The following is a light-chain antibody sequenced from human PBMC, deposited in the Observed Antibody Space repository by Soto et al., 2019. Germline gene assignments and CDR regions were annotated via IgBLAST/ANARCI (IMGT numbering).Light chain of an antibody. CDR1: QSVLSSY. V-gene: IGKV3-20*01. J-gene: IGKJ1*01. CDR2: LAS. CDR3: QQHGSSPWT. Sequence: EIVLTQSAGTLSLSPGERATLSCRASQSVLSSYIAWYQQKPGQAPRLLIYLASSRAAGIPDRFSGSGSGTNFTLTIRRLEPEDFAVYYCQQHGSSPWTFGQGTRV.